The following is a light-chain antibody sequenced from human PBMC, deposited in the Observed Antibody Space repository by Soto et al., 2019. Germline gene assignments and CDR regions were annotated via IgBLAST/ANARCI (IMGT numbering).Light chain of an antibody. CDR3: SSYTSSNTVV. V-gene: IGLV2-14*03. CDR1: SSDVGAYNY. Sequence: QSVLTQPASVSGSPGQSITISCTGTSSDVGAYNYVSWYQHHPGKAPKLIIYDVSDRPSGVSNRFSASKSGSTASLTISGLQAEDEADYYCSSYTSSNTVVFGTGTKLTVL. J-gene: IGLJ1*01. CDR2: DVS.